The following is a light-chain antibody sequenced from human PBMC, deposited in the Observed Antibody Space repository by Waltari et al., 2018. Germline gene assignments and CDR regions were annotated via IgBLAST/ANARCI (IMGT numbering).Light chain of an antibody. J-gene: IGKJ2*01. CDR1: QSLLHSNGYNY. CDR3: MQALQTPYT. V-gene: IGKV2-28*01. Sequence: DIVMTQSPLSLPVTPGEPASISCRSSQSLLHSNGYNYLYWYLQQPEQSPRLLIYLGSNRASGVPGRFGGSGSGTDFTLKISRVEAEDVGVYYCMQALQTPYTFGQGTKLEIK. CDR2: LGS.